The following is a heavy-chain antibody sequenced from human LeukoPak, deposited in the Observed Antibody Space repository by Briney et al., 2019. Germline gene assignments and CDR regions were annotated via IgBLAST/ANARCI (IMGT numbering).Heavy chain of an antibody. CDR3: VKRLGVVDN. J-gene: IGHJ4*02. CDR2: ISGSAFST. Sequence: PGGSLRLSCAASGLTFSNYAMSWVRQAPGKGLEWVSGISGSAFSTDYADSVKGRFTISRDNSRNTLYLQMNSLRGDDTAVYYCVKRLGVVDNWRKGTLVTVSS. CDR1: GLTFSNYA. D-gene: IGHD3-16*02. V-gene: IGHV3-23*01.